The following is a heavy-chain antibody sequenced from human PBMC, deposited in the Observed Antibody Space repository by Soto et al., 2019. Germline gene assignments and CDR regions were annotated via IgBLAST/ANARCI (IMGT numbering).Heavy chain of an antibody. CDR2: INHSGST. D-gene: IGHD3-10*01. CDR1: GGSFSGYY. J-gene: IGHJ6*02. Sequence: QVEVQQWGAGLLKPSETLSLSCAVYGGSFSGYYWLWIRQPPGKGLEWIGEINHSGSTNHNPSLKSRVTMSIDTSKKQLSLKLSSVTAADTAIYYCARNMVRGDIPPGTKNYYYYYGMDVWGQGTTVTVSS. V-gene: IGHV4-34*02. CDR3: ARNMVRGDIPPGTKNYYYYYGMDV.